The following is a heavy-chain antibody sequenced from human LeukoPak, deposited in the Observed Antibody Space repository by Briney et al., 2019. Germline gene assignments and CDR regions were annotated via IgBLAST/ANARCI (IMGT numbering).Heavy chain of an antibody. J-gene: IGHJ3*02. V-gene: IGHV4-38-2*02. CDR1: GYSISSGYY. D-gene: IGHD6-13*01. CDR3: ARQYSSSWLDAFDI. CDR2: IYHSGRT. Sequence: PSETLSLTCTVSGYSISSGYYWGWIRQPPGKGLEWIGSIYHSGRTYYNPSLKSRVTISVDTSKNQFSLKLSSVTAADTAVYYCARQYSSSWLDAFDIWGQGTMVTVSS.